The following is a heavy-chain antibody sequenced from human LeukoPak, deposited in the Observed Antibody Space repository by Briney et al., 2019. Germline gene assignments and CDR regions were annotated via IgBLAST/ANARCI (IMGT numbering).Heavy chain of an antibody. V-gene: IGHV3-7*01. Sequence: GGSLRLSCAASGFTFSSYWMSWVRQAPGKGLEWVANIKQDGSEKYYVDSVKGRFTISRDNAKNSLYLQMNSLRAEDTAVYYCARGRQLLANYYYYMDVWGKGTTVTVSS. CDR2: IKQDGSEK. J-gene: IGHJ6*03. CDR3: ARGRQLLANYYYYMDV. CDR1: GFTFSSYW. D-gene: IGHD6-6*01.